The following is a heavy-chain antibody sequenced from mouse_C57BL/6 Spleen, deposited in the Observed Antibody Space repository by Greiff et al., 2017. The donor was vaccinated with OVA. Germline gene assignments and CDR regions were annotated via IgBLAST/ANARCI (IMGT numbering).Heavy chain of an antibody. V-gene: IGHV1-69*01. J-gene: IGHJ2*01. D-gene: IGHD1-1*01. CDR3: VSTTVVATRFDY. Sequence: VQLQQSGAELVMPGASVKLSCQASGYTFTSYWMHWVKQRPGQGLEWIGELDPSDSYTNYHQKFKGKFTFTVDKSSSTAYMQLSSRTSEDSAVYYGVSTTVVATRFDYWGQGTTLTVSA. CDR2: LDPSDSYT. CDR1: GYTFTSYW.